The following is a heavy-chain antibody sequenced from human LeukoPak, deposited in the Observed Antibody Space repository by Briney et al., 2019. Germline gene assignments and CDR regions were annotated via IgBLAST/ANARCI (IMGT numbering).Heavy chain of an antibody. Sequence: PGGSLRLSCAASGFTFGSYAMSWVRQAPGKGLEWVSAISGSGGSTYYADSVKGRFTISRDNSKNTLYLQMNSLRAEDTAVYYCAKDGGYDFWSGYYMDYWGQGTLVTVSS. V-gene: IGHV3-23*01. J-gene: IGHJ4*02. CDR1: GFTFGSYA. D-gene: IGHD3-3*01. CDR3: AKDGGYDFWSGYYMDY. CDR2: ISGSGGST.